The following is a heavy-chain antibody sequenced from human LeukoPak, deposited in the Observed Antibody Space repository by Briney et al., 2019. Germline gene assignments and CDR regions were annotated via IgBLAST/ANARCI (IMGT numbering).Heavy chain of an antibody. CDR3: AKDTGSVLWLSSGQGFDY. J-gene: IGHJ4*02. CDR2: ISGSAGST. CDR1: GFTFSNYA. V-gene: IGHV3-23*01. D-gene: IGHD3-16*02. Sequence: GGSLRLSCAASGFTFSNYAMSWVRQAPGKGLEWVSGISGSAGSTYYADSVKGRFTISRDNSKNTLYLQMYNLRAEDAAVYYCAKDTGSVLWLSSGQGFDYWGQGTLVTVSS.